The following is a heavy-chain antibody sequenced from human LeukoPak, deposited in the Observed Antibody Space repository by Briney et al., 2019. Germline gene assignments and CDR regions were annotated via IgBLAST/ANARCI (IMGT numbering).Heavy chain of an antibody. CDR3: ARADRIAARHFDY. Sequence: ASVTVSCKASGYTFTGYYMHWVRQAPGQGLEWMGWINPNSGGTNYAQKFQGRVTMTRDTSISTAYMELSRLRSDDTAVYYCARADRIAARHFDYWGQGTLVTVSS. CDR2: INPNSGGT. V-gene: IGHV1-2*02. D-gene: IGHD6-6*01. CDR1: GYTFTGYY. J-gene: IGHJ4*02.